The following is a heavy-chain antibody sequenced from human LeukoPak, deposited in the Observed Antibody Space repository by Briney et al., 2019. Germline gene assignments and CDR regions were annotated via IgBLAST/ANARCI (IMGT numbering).Heavy chain of an antibody. J-gene: IGHJ6*02. CDR1: GGSVSSGSYY. CDR3: AREDYYGMDV. CDR2: IYYSGST. Sequence: SETLSLTCTVSGGSVSSGSYYWSWIRQPPGKGLEWIGYIYYSGSTNYNPSLKSRVTISVDTSKNQFSLKLSSVTAADTAVYYCAREDYYGMDVWGQGTTVTVSS. V-gene: IGHV4-61*01.